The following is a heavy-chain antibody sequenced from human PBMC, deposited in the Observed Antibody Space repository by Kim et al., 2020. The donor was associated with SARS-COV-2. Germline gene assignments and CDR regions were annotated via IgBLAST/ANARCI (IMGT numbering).Heavy chain of an antibody. D-gene: IGHD3-10*01. Sequence: GGSLRLSCAASGFTVSSNYMSWVRQAPGKGLEWVSVIYSGGSTYYADSVKGRFTISRGNSKNTLYLQMNSLRAEDTAVYYCAREFPMVRGVHDYWGQGTLVTVSS. CDR2: IYSGGST. V-gene: IGHV3-66*01. J-gene: IGHJ4*02. CDR1: GFTVSSNY. CDR3: AREFPMVRGVHDY.